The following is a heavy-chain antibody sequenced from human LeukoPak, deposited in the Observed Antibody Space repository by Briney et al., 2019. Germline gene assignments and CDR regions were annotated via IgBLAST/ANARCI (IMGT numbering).Heavy chain of an antibody. J-gene: IGHJ4*02. CDR1: GFTFSSYA. Sequence: AGGSLRLSCAASGFTFSSYAMHWVRQAPGKGLEWVAVISYDGSNKYYADSVKGRFTISRDNSKNTLYLQMNSLRAEDTAVYYCARDLTMIARVGAYWGQGTLVTVSS. CDR2: ISYDGSNK. V-gene: IGHV3-30-3*01. CDR3: ARDLTMIARVGAY. D-gene: IGHD3-22*01.